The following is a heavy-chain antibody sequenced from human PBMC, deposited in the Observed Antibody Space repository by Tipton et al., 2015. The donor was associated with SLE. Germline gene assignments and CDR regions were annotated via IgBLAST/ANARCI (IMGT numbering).Heavy chain of an antibody. CDR2: ISGSGGST. J-gene: IGHJ4*02. D-gene: IGHD2/OR15-2a*01. Sequence: SLRLSCAASGFTFSDYYMSWIRQAPGKGLEWVSAISGSGGSTYYADSVKGRFTISRDNSKNTLYLQMNSLRAEDTAVYYCAKDDRNKGAVLDYWGQGTLVTVSS. CDR1: GFTFSDYY. V-gene: IGHV3-23*01. CDR3: AKDDRNKGAVLDY.